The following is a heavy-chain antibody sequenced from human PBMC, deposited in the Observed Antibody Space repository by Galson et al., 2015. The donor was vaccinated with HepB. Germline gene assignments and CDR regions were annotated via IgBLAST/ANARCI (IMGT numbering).Heavy chain of an antibody. J-gene: IGHJ6*02. CDR1: GFTFDDYG. V-gene: IGHV3-20*04. Sequence: SLRLSCAASGFTFDDYGMSWVRQAPGKGLEWVSGINWNGGSTGYADSVKGRFTISRDNAKNSLYLQMNSLRARDTALYYCARGKWWAVAGPYYYYGMDVWGQGTTVTVSS. D-gene: IGHD6-19*01. CDR2: INWNGGST. CDR3: ARGKWWAVAGPYYYYGMDV.